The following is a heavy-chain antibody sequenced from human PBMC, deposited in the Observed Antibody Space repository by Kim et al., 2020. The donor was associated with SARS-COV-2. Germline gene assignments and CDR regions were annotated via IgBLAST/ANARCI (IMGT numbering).Heavy chain of an antibody. V-gene: IGHV3-30*02. D-gene: IGHD6-13*01. CDR3: AKGTIAAAGPTYYYYGMDV. J-gene: IGHJ6*02. Sequence: GRFTVSRDNSKNTMYLQMNRLRAEDTAVYYCAKGTIAAAGPTYYYYGMDVWGQGTTVTVSS.